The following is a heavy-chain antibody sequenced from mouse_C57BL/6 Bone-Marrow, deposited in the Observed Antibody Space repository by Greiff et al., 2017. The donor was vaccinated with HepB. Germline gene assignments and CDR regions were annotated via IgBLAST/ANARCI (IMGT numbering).Heavy chain of an antibody. CDR3: SRGGYDDLHYYAMDY. Sequence: VQLQQPGAELVKPGASVKLSCKASGYTFTSYWMHWVKQRPGQGLEWIGMIHPNSGSTNYNEKFKSKATLTVDKSSSTAYMQLSSLTSEDAAVYYCSRGGYDDLHYYAMDYWGQGTSVTVSS. D-gene: IGHD2-3*01. CDR2: IHPNSGST. CDR1: GYTFTSYW. V-gene: IGHV1-64*01. J-gene: IGHJ4*01.